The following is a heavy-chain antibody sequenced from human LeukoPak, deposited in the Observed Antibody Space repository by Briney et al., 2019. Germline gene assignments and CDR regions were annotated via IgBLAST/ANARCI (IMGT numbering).Heavy chain of an antibody. CDR3: APLEVQNDDAFDI. V-gene: IGHV3-23*01. CDR1: GFTFSSYA. D-gene: IGHD1-1*01. Sequence: GGSLRLSCAPSGFTFSSYAMSWVRQAPGKGLEWYSAISSGGNTYYADSVKGGFTISRDNSKSGVYLQMNSLSGEETAGYYCAPLEVQNDDAFDIWGQGTMVTVSS. CDR2: ISSGGNT. J-gene: IGHJ3*02.